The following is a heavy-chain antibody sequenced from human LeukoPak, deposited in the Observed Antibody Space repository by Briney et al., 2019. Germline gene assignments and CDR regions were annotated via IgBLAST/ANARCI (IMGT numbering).Heavy chain of an antibody. V-gene: IGHV4-38-2*02. Sequence: PSETLSLTCTVSGYSISSGYYWGWIRQPPGRELEWIASIYYRGSTHYNPSLASLKSRVTISGDTSKNQFSLTLSSVTAADTAVYYCARYDVWGSYRAFNYWGQGTLVTVSS. D-gene: IGHD3-16*02. CDR1: GYSISSGYY. J-gene: IGHJ4*02. CDR3: ARYDVWGSYRAFNY. CDR2: IYYRGST.